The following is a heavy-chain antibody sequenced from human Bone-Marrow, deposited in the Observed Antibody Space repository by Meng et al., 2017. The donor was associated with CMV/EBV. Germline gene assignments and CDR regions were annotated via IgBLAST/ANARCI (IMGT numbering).Heavy chain of an antibody. J-gene: IGHJ4*02. Sequence: VKVSCKVSGYTLTELSMHWVRQAPGKGLEWMGGFDPEDGETIYAQKFQGRVTMTEDTSTDTAYMELSSLRSEDTAVYYCATQNTARGPHFDYWGQGTLVTAPQ. D-gene: IGHD5-18*01. CDR2: FDPEDGET. CDR3: ATQNTARGPHFDY. CDR1: GYTLTELS. V-gene: IGHV1-24*01.